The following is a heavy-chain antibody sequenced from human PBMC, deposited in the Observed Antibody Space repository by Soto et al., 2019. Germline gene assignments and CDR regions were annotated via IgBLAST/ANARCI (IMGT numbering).Heavy chain of an antibody. CDR3: ARAQLWIQLWLEI. CDR2: INPSGGST. J-gene: IGHJ3*02. Sequence: ASVKVSCKASGYTFTSYYMHWVRQAPGQGLEWMGIINPSGGSTSYAQKFQGRVTMTRDTSTSTVYVELSSLRSEDTAVYYCARAQLWIQLWLEIWGQGTMVTVSS. D-gene: IGHD5-18*01. V-gene: IGHV1-46*01. CDR1: GYTFTSYY.